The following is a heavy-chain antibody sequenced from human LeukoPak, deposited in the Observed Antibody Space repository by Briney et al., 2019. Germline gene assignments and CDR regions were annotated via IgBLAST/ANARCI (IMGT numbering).Heavy chain of an antibody. D-gene: IGHD5-24*01. V-gene: IGHV4-31*03. CDR3: ARVNGRDGYNYDY. J-gene: IGHJ4*02. Sequence: SETLSLTCTVSGGSISSGGYYWSWTRQHPGKGLEWIGYIYYSGSTYYNPSLKSRVTISVDTSKNQFSLKLSSVTAADTAVYYCARVNGRDGYNYDYWGQGTLVTVSS. CDR1: GGSISSGGYY. CDR2: IYYSGST.